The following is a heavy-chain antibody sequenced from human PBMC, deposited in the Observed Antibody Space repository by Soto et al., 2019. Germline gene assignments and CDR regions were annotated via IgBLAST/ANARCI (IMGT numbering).Heavy chain of an antibody. V-gene: IGHV3-7*01. CDR3: ARDGSGYDFYYYYYYYMDV. CDR1: GFTFSSYW. J-gene: IGHJ6*03. CDR2: IKQDGSEK. D-gene: IGHD5-12*01. Sequence: GGSVRLSCAACGFTFSSYWMSWVRQAPGKGLEWVANIKQDGSEKYYVDSVKGRFTISRDNAKNSLYLQMNSLRAEDTAVYYCARDGSGYDFYYYYYYYMDVWGKGTTVTVS.